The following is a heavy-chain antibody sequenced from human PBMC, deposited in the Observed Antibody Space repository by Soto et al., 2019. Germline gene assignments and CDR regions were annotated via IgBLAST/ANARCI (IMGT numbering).Heavy chain of an antibody. D-gene: IGHD3-3*01. CDR1: GGSISSYY. J-gene: IGHJ6*02. V-gene: IGHV4-59*01. CDR3: ARAYDFWSGTGRYYYYGMDV. CDR2: IYYSGST. Sequence: QVQLQESGPGLVKPSETLSLTCTVSGGSISSYYWSWIRQPPGKGLEWIGYIYYSGSTNYNPSLMSRVTISVDTSKNQFSLKLSSVTAADTAVYYCARAYDFWSGTGRYYYYGMDVWGQGTTVTVSS.